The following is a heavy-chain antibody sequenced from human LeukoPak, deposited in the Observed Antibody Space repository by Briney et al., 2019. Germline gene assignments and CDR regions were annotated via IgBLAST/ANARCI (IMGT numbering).Heavy chain of an antibody. D-gene: IGHD3-10*01. J-gene: IGHJ4*02. Sequence: GGSLRLSCAASGFTFGSYSMNWVRQSPGKGLEWVSSISSSSSYVYYADSVKGRFTISRDNAKNSLYLQMNSLRAEDTAVYYCARDRDYYGSGSRYFDYWGQGTLVTVSS. CDR3: ARDRDYYGSGSRYFDY. CDR2: ISSSSSYV. V-gene: IGHV3-21*01. CDR1: GFTFGSYS.